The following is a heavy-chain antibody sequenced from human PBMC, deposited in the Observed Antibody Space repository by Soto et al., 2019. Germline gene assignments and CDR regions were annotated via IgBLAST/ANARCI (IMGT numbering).Heavy chain of an antibody. CDR3: ARGDFWSGLDY. J-gene: IGHJ4*02. V-gene: IGHV3-30-3*01. D-gene: IGHD3-3*01. CDR2: ISYDGSNK. Sequence: QVQLVESGGGVVQPGRSLRLSCAASGFTFSSYAMHWVRQAPGKGLEGVAVISYDGSNKYYADSVKGRFTISRDNSKNTLYLQMNSLRAEDTAMYYCARGDFWSGLDYWGQGTLVTVSS. CDR1: GFTFSSYA.